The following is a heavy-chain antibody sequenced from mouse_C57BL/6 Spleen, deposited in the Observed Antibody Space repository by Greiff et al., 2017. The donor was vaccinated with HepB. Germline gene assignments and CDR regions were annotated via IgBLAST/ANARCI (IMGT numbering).Heavy chain of an antibody. CDR2: IWSGGST. CDR3: ARNGGNYVGYAMDY. V-gene: IGHV2-2*01. D-gene: IGHD2-1*01. Sequence: QVQLKESGPGLVQPSQSLSITCTVSGFSLTSYGVHWVRQSPGKGLEWLGVIWSGGSTDYNAAFISRLSISKDNSKSQVFFKMNSLQADDTAIYYCARNGGNYVGYAMDYWGQGTSVTVSS. CDR1: GFSLTSYG. J-gene: IGHJ4*01.